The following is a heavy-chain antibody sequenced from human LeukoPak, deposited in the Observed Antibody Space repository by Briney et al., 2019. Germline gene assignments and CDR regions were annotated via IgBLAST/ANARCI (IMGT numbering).Heavy chain of an antibody. CDR3: ARASSFDNWLDP. V-gene: IGHV1-8*01. Sequence: ASVKVSCKASGYTFTSYDINWVRQAPGQGLEWMGWMNPNSGNTGYAQKFQGRVTMTRNTSISTAYMELSSLRSEDTAVYYCARASSFDNWLDPWGQGTLVTVSS. CDR2: MNPNSGNT. CDR1: GYTFTSYD. D-gene: IGHD2-15*01. J-gene: IGHJ5*02.